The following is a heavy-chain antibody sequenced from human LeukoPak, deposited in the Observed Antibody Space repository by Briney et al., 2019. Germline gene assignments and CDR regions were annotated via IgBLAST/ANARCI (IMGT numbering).Heavy chain of an antibody. CDR2: IYPGDSDT. J-gene: IGHJ5*02. CDR3: ARSYCSSASCSNWFDP. D-gene: IGHD2-2*01. V-gene: IGHV5-51*01. Sequence: GESLKISCKGSGYSFTSYWIGWVRQMPGKGLEWMGIIYPGDSDTRYSPSFQGQVTISADKSISTAYLQWSSLEASDSAMYYCARSYCSSASCSNWFDPWGQGTLVTVSS. CDR1: GYSFTSYW.